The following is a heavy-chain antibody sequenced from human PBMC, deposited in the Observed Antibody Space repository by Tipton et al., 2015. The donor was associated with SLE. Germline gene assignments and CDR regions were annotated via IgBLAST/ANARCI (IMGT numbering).Heavy chain of an antibody. CDR3: AKDRLVAFDY. J-gene: IGHJ4*02. D-gene: IGHD5-12*01. Sequence: GSLRLSCAASGFSFSNYAMNWVRQAPGKGLEWVSYISASGGSIMYADSLRGRFTISRDNAEKSLYLQMNSLRAEDTAVYYCAKDRLVAFDYWGQGTLVTVSS. V-gene: IGHV3-21*04. CDR2: ISASGGSI. CDR1: GFSFSNYA.